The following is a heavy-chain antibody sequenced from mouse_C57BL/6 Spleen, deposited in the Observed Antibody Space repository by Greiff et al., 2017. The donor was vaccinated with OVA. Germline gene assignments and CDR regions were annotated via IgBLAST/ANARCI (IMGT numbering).Heavy chain of an antibody. CDR3: MGNSAWFAY. Sequence: EVKLMESGGGLVQPKGSLKLSCAASGFSFNTYAMNWVRQAPGKGLEWVARIRSKSNNYATYYADSVKDRFTISRDDSESMLYLQMNNLKTEDTAMYYCMGNSAWFAYWGQGTLVTVSA. J-gene: IGHJ3*01. V-gene: IGHV10-1*01. D-gene: IGHD2-1*01. CDR1: GFSFNTYA. CDR2: IRSKSNNYAT.